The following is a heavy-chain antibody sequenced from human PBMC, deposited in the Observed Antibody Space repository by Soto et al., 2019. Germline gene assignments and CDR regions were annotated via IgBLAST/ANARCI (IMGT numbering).Heavy chain of an antibody. D-gene: IGHD3-22*01. J-gene: IGHJ4*02. CDR1: GGSFSDYY. V-gene: IGHV4-34*01. CDR2: INHSGST. CDR3: ARAPSDSRGYHVDY. Sequence: SETLSLTCAVYGGSFSDYYWSWIRQPPGKGLEWIGEINHSGSTNYNPSLKSRVTISVDTSKNQFSLKLSSVTAADTAVYYCARAPSDSRGYHVDYWGQGTLVTVSS.